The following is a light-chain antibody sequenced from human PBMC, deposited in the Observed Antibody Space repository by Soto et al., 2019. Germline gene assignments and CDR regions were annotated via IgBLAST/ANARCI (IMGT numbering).Light chain of an antibody. Sequence: EIVLTQSPATLSLSPGERATLSCRASQSVSSYLAWYQQKPGQAPRLLIYDASNRATGIPARFSGSGSGTDFTLTISSLEPEDFAVYYWQPRRSWLSFGGGTKVEIK. CDR1: QSVSSY. CDR2: DAS. CDR3: QPRRSWLS. J-gene: IGKJ4*01. V-gene: IGKV3-11*01.